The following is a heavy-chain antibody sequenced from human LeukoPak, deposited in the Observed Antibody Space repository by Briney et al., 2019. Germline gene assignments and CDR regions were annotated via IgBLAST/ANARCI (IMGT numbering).Heavy chain of an antibody. CDR2: ISAYNGNT. Sequence: ASVKVSCKASGYTFTSYGISWVRQAPGQGLEWMGWISAYNGNTNYAQKLQGRVTMTTDTSTSTAYMELRGLRSDDTAVYYCARDVLGEYSSSSRDNWFDPWGQGTLVTVSS. D-gene: IGHD6-6*01. CDR1: GYTFTSYG. J-gene: IGHJ5*02. V-gene: IGHV1-18*01. CDR3: ARDVLGEYSSSSRDNWFDP.